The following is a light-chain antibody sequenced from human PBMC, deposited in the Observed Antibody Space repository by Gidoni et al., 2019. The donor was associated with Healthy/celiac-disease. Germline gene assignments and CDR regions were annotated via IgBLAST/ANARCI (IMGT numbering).Light chain of an antibody. J-gene: IGLJ2*01. Sequence: QSALTQPPSVPGTPGQSITISCTGTSSDVGGYNYVSWYQQHPGKAPNLMIYDVSNRPSGVSYRFSGSKSGNTSSLTIAGLQAEDEADYYCSSYTSSSPLVFGGGTKLTVL. CDR2: DVS. V-gene: IGLV2-14*01. CDR3: SSYTSSSPLV. CDR1: SSDVGGYNY.